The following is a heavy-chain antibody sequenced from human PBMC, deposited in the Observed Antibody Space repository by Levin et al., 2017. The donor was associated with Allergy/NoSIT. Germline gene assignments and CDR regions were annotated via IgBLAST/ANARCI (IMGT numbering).Heavy chain of an antibody. D-gene: IGHD2-8*01. J-gene: IGHJ3*02. V-gene: IGHV4-59*01. CDR2: ISYSGST. CDR3: ARYLVLPGGPDAFDI. Sequence: SQTLSLTCTVSGGSIRPSYWSWIRQTPGRGLEWIGYISYSGSTNYNPSLRSRVTMSVDTSKNQFSLKLKSLTAADSAVYFCARYLVLPGGPDAFDIWGQGTMVPVSS. CDR1: GGSIRPSY.